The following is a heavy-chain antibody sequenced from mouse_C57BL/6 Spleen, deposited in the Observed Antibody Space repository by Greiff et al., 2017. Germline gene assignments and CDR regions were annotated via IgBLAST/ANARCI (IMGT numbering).Heavy chain of an antibody. D-gene: IGHD2-4*01. CDR2: IDPETGGT. J-gene: IGHJ4*01. V-gene: IGHV1-15*01. CDR1: GYTFTDYE. CDR3: ARVIRAMDY. Sequence: VQLQQSGAELVRPGASVTLSCKASGYTFTDYEMHWVKQTPVHGLEWIGAIDPETGGTAYNQKFKGKAILTADKSSSTAYMELSSLTSEDSAVYYCARVIRAMDYWGQGTSVTVSS.